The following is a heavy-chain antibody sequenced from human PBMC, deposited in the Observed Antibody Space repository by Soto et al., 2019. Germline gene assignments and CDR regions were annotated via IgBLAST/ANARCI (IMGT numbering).Heavy chain of an antibody. CDR2: IYYNGNT. CDR3: TRANWYSEY. CDR1: GGSISNHY. D-gene: IGHD7-27*01. V-gene: IGHV4-59*11. J-gene: IGHJ4*02. Sequence: QVQLQESGPGLVKPSETLSLTCSVSGGSISNHYWSWIRQPPGKGLEWIVYIYYNGNTNYNPSLKSRVTMSVDTSRNQISLKLTTVTAAATAVYYCTRANWYSEYWGQGTLVTVSS.